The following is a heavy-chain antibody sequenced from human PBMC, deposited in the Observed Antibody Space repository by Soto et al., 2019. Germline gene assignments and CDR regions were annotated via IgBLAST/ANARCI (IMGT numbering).Heavy chain of an antibody. Sequence: HPGGSLRLSCAASGFTFSSYAMHWVRQAPGKGLEWVAVISYDGSNKYYADSVKGRFTISRDNSKNTLYLQMNSLRAEDTAVYYCARDSVVVTATHFDYWGQGTLVTVSS. CDR2: ISYDGSNK. CDR1: GFTFSSYA. J-gene: IGHJ4*02. CDR3: ARDSVVVTATHFDY. V-gene: IGHV3-30-3*01. D-gene: IGHD2-21*02.